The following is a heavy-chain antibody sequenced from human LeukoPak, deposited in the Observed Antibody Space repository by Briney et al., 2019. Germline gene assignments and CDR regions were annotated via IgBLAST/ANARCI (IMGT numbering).Heavy chain of an antibody. CDR1: GASISSDTW. V-gene: IGHV4-4*02. Sequence: SETLSLTCVVSGASISSDTWWTWVRQTPGKGLEWIGEIHPSGRTNYKPSLKSRVSMSVDRSKNQVSLKMTSVTAADTAVYYCARGGDWKFDYGGQGALVTVSS. CDR3: ARGGDWKFDY. CDR2: IHPSGRT. J-gene: IGHJ4*02. D-gene: IGHD2-21*02.